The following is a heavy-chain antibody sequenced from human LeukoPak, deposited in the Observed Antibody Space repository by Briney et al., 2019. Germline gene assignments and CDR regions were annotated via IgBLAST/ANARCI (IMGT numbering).Heavy chain of an antibody. Sequence: ASVKVSCKASGYTFTSYYMHWVRQAPGQGLEWMGIINPSGGSTSYAQKFQGGVTMTRDTSTSTVYMELSSLRSEDTAVYYCARDTTDYYDSSGYYLAYYYYYGMDVWGQGTTVTVSS. CDR2: INPSGGST. CDR3: ARDTTDYYDSSGYYLAYYYYYGMDV. CDR1: GYTFTSYY. D-gene: IGHD3-22*01. J-gene: IGHJ6*02. V-gene: IGHV1-46*01.